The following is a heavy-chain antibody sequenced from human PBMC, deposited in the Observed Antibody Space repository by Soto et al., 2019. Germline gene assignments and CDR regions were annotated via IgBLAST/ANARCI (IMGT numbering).Heavy chain of an antibody. CDR2: INHSGST. CDR3: ASQFGLYCSGGSCYPRYYYYGMDV. D-gene: IGHD2-15*01. J-gene: IGHJ6*02. V-gene: IGHV4-34*01. CDR1: GGSFSGYY. Sequence: QVQLQQWGAGLLKPSETLSLTCAVYGGSFSGYYWSWIRQPPGKGLEWIGEINHSGSTNYNPSLXGRXITSVDTSKNQFXLKXSXVPAADTAVYYCASQFGLYCSGGSCYPRYYYYGMDVWGQGTTVTVSS.